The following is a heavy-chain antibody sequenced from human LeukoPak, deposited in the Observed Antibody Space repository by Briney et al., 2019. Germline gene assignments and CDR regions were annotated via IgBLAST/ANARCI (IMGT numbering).Heavy chain of an antibody. CDR1: GDSISSYY. V-gene: IGHV4-59*01. D-gene: IGHD1-26*01. J-gene: IGHJ4*02. Sequence: PSETLSLTCTVSGDSISSYYWSWIRQPPEKGLEWIAYIHYSGSTHYNPSLKSRVTISVDTSKNQFSLKLSSVTAADTAVYYCVRGGIVGTTARIPLFDYWGQGTLVTVSS. CDR2: IHYSGST. CDR3: VRGGIVGTTARIPLFDY.